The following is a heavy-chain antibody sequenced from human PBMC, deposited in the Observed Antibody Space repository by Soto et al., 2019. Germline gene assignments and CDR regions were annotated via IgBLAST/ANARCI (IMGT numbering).Heavy chain of an antibody. Sequence: QITLKESGPMLVKPTQALTLTCSCSGFSLTTSGVGVGWIRQPTGKALEWLALLYWDDDKRYSPSLTNRLTLSRDTSKNQVVLTLTNVDPTDTATYFCAHKGGFGYPESWGQGIMVTVSS. CDR1: GFSLTTSGVG. J-gene: IGHJ4*02. CDR3: AHKGGFGYPES. D-gene: IGHD5-18*01. CDR2: LYWDDDK. V-gene: IGHV2-5*02.